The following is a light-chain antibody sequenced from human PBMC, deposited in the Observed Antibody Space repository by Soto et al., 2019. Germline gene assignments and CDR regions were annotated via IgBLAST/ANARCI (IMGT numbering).Light chain of an antibody. CDR1: QSVSWW. CDR3: QQYNGDSYT. J-gene: IGKJ2*01. V-gene: IGKV1-5*01. CDR2: DAS. Sequence: QSPSTLSVSVGDRVTITCRASQSVSWWLAWYQQRPGKGPKLLIYDASSLQSGVPSRFSGSGSGTEFTLTISSLQPEDFATYYCQQYNGDSYTFGQGTKVDIK.